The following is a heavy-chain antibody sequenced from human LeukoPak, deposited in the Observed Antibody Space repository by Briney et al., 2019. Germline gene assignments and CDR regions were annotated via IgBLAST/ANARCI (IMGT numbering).Heavy chain of an antibody. CDR2: IYYSGST. CDR3: ARVPSTVYYDSSGYYYGPLGY. V-gene: IGHV4-31*11. J-gene: IGHJ4*02. D-gene: IGHD3-22*01. Sequence: SETLSLTCAVYGGSFSGYYWSWIRQHPGKGLEWIGYIYYSGSTYYNPSLKSRVTISVDTSKNQFSLKLSSVTAADTAVYYCARVPSTVYYDSSGYYYGPLGYRGQGTLVTVSS. CDR1: GGSFSGYY.